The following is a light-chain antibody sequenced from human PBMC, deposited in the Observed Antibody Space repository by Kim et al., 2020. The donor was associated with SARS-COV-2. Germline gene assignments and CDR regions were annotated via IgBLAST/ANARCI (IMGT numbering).Light chain of an antibody. CDR1: SSDVGSYDL. CDR3: RSYAGGSTSNYV. Sequence: QSALTQPASMSGSPGQSITISCTGTSSDVGSYDLVSWYQQHPGKAPKLLIYELNKRPSGISYRFSGSKSGNAASLTISGLQGEDEADYYCRSYAGGSTSNYVFGTGTKVTVL. V-gene: IGLV2-23*02. CDR2: ELN. J-gene: IGLJ1*01.